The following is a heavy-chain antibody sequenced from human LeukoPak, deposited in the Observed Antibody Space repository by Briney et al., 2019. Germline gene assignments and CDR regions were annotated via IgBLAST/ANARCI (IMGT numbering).Heavy chain of an antibody. CDR2: IIPIFGTA. J-gene: IGHJ5*02. Sequence: ASVKVSCKASGYTFTGYYMHWVRQAPGQGLEWMGGIIPIFGTANYAQKFQGRVTITADESTSTAYMELSSLRSEDTAVYYCARAPIEYSSSSWFDPWGQGTLVTVSS. D-gene: IGHD6-6*01. CDR1: GYTFTGYY. CDR3: ARAPIEYSSSSWFDP. V-gene: IGHV1-69*13.